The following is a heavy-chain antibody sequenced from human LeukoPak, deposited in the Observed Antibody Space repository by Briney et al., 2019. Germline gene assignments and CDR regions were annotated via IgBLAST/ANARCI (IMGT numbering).Heavy chain of an antibody. V-gene: IGHV3-21*01. CDR1: GFTFSSYS. D-gene: IGHD6-6*01. CDR3: ARDGKQLVWGSRKMDV. Sequence: PGGSPRLSCAASGFTFSSYSMNWVRQAPGKGLEWVSSISSSSSYIYYADSVKGRFTISRDNAKNSLYLQMNSLRAEDTAVYYCARDGKQLVWGSRKMDVWGKGTTVTVSS. CDR2: ISSSSSYI. J-gene: IGHJ6*04.